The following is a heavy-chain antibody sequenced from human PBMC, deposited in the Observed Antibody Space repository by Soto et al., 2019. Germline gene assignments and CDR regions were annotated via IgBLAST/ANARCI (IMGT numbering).Heavy chain of an antibody. V-gene: IGHV1-69*01. D-gene: IGHD4-4*01. CDR3: ASGGTTVNRRFDF. Sequence: QVQVVQSGAEVKKPGSSVRVSCKASGGTSSSYAITWMRQAPGQGLEWMGGIIPILDTTDYAQKLQGRVTFTADESTSTVYMELSSLTSEVTAVYYCASGGTTVNRRFDFWGQGTLVTVSS. CDR1: GGTSSSYA. J-gene: IGHJ4*02. CDR2: IIPILDTT.